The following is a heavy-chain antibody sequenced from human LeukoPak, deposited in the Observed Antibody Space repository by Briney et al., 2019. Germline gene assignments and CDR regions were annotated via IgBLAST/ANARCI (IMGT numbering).Heavy chain of an antibody. J-gene: IGHJ6*02. D-gene: IGHD4-17*01. CDR2: ISASGGST. V-gene: IGHV3-23*01. CDR1: GFTFSSHA. Sequence: PGGSLRLSCAASGFTFSSHAMSWVRQAPGKGLEWVSGISASGGSTYYADSVKGRFTISRDNSKNTLYLQMNSLRAEDTAVYYCARDDYGDLRRYYYGMDVWGQGTTVTVSS. CDR3: ARDDYGDLRRYYYGMDV.